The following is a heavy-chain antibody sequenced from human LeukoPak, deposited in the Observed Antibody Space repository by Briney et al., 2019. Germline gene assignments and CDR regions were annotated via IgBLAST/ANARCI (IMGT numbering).Heavy chain of an antibody. CDR2: IFHTGSA. CDR1: GGSISSFY. Sequence: SETLSLTCSVSGGSISSFYWSWIRQPPGQGLEWIGYIFHTGSASYNPSLRSRVTMSVDTSKHQFSLRLTSVSAADTAVYYCARYGSGNTEFDYWGQGTLVTVSS. V-gene: IGHV4-59*01. J-gene: IGHJ4*02. CDR3: ARYGSGNTEFDY. D-gene: IGHD3-10*01.